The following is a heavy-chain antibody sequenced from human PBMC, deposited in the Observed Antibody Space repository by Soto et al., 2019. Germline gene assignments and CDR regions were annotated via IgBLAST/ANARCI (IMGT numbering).Heavy chain of an antibody. CDR3: ARSLTGYGSSYGMDV. CDR1: GFSLSNARMG. D-gene: IGHD5-12*01. Sequence: QVTLKESGPVLVKPTETLTLTCTVSGFSLSNARMGVSWIRQPPGKALEWLAHIFSNDEKSYSTSLKSRLTISKDTSKSQVVLTMTNMDPVDTATYYCARSLTGYGSSYGMDVWGQGTTVTVSS. V-gene: IGHV2-26*01. CDR2: IFSNDEK. J-gene: IGHJ6*02.